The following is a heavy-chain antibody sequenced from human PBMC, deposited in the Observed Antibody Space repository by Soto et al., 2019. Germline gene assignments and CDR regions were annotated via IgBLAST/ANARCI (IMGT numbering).Heavy chain of an antibody. CDR2: ISAYNGNT. J-gene: IGHJ6*02. Sequence: ASVKVSCKASGYTFTSYGISWVRQAPGQGLEWMGWISAYNGNTNYAQKLQGRVTMTTDTSTSTAYMELRSLRSDDTAVYYGASYYDFNSDYYSYYATDVWGQGTTVTVSS. D-gene: IGHD3-3*01. V-gene: IGHV1-18*01. CDR1: GYTFTSYG. CDR3: ASYYDFNSDYYSYYATDV.